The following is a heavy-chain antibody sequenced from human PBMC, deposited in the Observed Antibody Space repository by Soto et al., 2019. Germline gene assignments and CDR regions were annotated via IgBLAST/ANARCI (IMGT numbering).Heavy chain of an antibody. J-gene: IGHJ4*02. CDR1: GFTFSDYY. Sequence: PGGSLRLSCAASGFTFSDYYMSWIRQAPGKGLEWVSYISSSDNIIYYADSVKGRFTISRDNVKNSLYLQMNSLRAEDTAVYYCARDLGYYDSSGYFDYWGQGTLVTVSS. CDR3: ARDLGYYDSSGYFDY. CDR2: ISSSDNII. V-gene: IGHV3-11*01. D-gene: IGHD3-22*01.